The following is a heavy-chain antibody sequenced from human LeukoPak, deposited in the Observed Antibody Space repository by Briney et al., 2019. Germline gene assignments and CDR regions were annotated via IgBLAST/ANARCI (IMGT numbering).Heavy chain of an antibody. CDR3: AKSNYRDGYNALDY. CDR2: IKQDGSEK. Sequence: GGSLRLSCAASGFTFSSYAMSWVRQAPGKGLEWVANIKQDGSEKYYVDSVKGRFTISRDNSKNTLYLQMNSLRAEDTAVYYCAKSNYRDGYNALDYWGQGTLVTVSS. D-gene: IGHD5-24*01. V-gene: IGHV3-7*03. J-gene: IGHJ4*02. CDR1: GFTFSSYA.